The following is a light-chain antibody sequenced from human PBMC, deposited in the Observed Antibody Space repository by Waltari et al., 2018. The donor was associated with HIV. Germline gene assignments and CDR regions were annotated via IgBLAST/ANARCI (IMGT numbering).Light chain of an antibody. J-gene: IGKJ2*01. V-gene: IGKV1-39*01. CDR3: QQSYTTPPYT. CDR1: QTINNY. Sequence: DIQMTQSPSSLSASVGDRVTITCRASQTINNYLNWYQQRPGKAPKLLMSASSNLQSGLPSRFSGSGSGTDFTLTISSLQPEDFGTYYCQQSYTTPPYTFGQGTKLEI. CDR2: ASS.